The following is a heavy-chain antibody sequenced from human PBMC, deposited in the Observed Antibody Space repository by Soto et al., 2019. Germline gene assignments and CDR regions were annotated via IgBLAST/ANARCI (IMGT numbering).Heavy chain of an antibody. Sequence: SETLSVTCTVSGGSINSHYWGWIRQPPGKGLEWIGYMYYTGSTNYSPSLKSRVTMSVDTARNHFSLKLSSVTAADTAVYYCARLNAGPLEVADNWGQGTLVTVSS. CDR2: MYYTGST. CDR1: GGSINSHY. V-gene: IGHV4-59*08. J-gene: IGHJ4*02. CDR3: ARLNAGPLEVADN. D-gene: IGHD1-1*01.